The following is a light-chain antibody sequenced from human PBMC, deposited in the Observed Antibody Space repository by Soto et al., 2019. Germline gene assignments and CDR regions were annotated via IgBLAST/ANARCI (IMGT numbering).Light chain of an antibody. CDR2: AAS. Sequence: DIQLTQSPSFLSASVGDIVTITCRASQGISSYLAWYQQKPGKAPKLLIYAASTLQSGVPSRFSGSGSGTEFTLTISSLQPEDFATYYCQQLNSYPITFGRGTRLEIK. J-gene: IGKJ5*01. CDR3: QQLNSYPIT. CDR1: QGISSY. V-gene: IGKV1-9*01.